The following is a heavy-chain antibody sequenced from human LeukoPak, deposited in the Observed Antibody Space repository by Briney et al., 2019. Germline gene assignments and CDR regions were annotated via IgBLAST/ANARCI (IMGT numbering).Heavy chain of an antibody. CDR3: ARTPSSGWYHGEEFDY. CDR2: IIPIFGTA. CDR1: GGTFSSYA. D-gene: IGHD6-19*01. Sequence: ASVKVSCKGSGGTFSSYAISWVRQAPGQGLEWMGRIIPIFGTANYAQKFQGRVTITTDESTSTAYMELSSLRSEDTAVYYCARTPSSGWYHGEEFDYWGQGTLVAVSS. V-gene: IGHV1-69*05. J-gene: IGHJ4*02.